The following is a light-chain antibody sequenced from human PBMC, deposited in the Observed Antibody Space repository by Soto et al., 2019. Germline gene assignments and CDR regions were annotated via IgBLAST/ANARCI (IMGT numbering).Light chain of an antibody. CDR2: DVS. V-gene: IGKV1-5*01. J-gene: IGKJ1*01. Sequence: DIQITQSPSTLSASGGDRITISCRASQIIITSLAWYQQKPGKAPNLLIYDVSTLESGVPSSFSGSGSGTEFTLTISSLQPDDFATYYCQQYNSYWTFGQGTKVDMK. CDR1: QIIITS. CDR3: QQYNSYWT.